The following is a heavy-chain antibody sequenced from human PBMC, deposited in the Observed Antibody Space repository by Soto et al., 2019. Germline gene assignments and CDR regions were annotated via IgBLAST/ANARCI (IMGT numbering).Heavy chain of an antibody. V-gene: IGHV3-23*01. D-gene: IGHD4-17*01. CDR3: WKDPNGDYIGAFDI. CDR2: IGSSGGTT. J-gene: IGHJ3*02. CDR1: GFTFSNYA. Sequence: GGSLRLSCAASGFTFSNYAMSWVRQAPGKGLEWVSGIGSSGGTTHLADSVKGRFTISRDNSKNTLYLQMNSLRVEDTAVYYCWKDPNGDYIGAFDIWGQGTMVTVS.